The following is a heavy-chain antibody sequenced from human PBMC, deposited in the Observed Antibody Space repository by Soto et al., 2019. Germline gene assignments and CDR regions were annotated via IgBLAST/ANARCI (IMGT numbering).Heavy chain of an antibody. J-gene: IGHJ6*02. CDR3: ARAGEWLRLGYNYYYYYGMDV. CDR2: IYYSGST. Sequence: PSETLSLTCTVSGGSISSGDYYWSWIRQPPGKGLEWIGYIYYSGSTYYNPSLKSRVTISVDTSKNQFSLKLSSVTAADTAVYYCARAGEWLRLGYNYYYYYGMDVWGQGTAVTVSS. V-gene: IGHV4-30-4*01. CDR1: GGSISSGDYY. D-gene: IGHD5-12*01.